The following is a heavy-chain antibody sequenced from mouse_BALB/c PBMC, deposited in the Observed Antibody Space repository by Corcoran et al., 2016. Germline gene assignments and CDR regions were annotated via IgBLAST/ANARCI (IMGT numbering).Heavy chain of an antibody. J-gene: IGHJ1*01. CDR3: ARWDWYFDV. CDR1: GFNIKDTY. Sequence: EVQLQQSGAELVKPGASVKLSCTASGFNIKDTYMHWVKQRPEQDLEWIGRIDPANGNTKYDPKFQGKATITADTSSNTAYLQLSSLTSEDTAVYYCARWDWYFDVWGAGTTVTVS. V-gene: IGHV14-3*02. CDR2: IDPANGNT.